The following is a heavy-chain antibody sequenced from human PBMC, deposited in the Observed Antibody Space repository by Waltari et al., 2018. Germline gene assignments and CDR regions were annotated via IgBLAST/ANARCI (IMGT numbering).Heavy chain of an antibody. V-gene: IGHV4-39*07. CDR1: GGSISSSSYY. CDR3: ASLTTVTTDFDY. J-gene: IGHJ4*02. D-gene: IGHD4-17*01. CDR2: IYYSGST. Sequence: QPQLQESGPGLVKPSETLSLTCTVSGGSISSSSYYWGWIRQPPGKGLEWIGIIYYSGSTYYNPSLKSRVTISVDTSKNQFSLKLSSVTAADTAVYYCASLTTVTTDFDYWGQGTLVTVSS.